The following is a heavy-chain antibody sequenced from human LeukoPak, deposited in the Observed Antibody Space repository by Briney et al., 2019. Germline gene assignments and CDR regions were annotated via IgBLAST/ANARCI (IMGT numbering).Heavy chain of an antibody. CDR3: AREVVVGATAIFDP. CDR2: ISSSSSYI. J-gene: IGHJ5*02. D-gene: IGHD1-26*01. Sequence: PGGSLRLSCAASGFTFSSYSMNWVRQAPGKGLEWVSSISSSSSYIYYADSVKGRFTISRDNVKNSLYLQMNSLRAEDTAVYYCAREVVVGATAIFDPWGQGTLVTVSS. V-gene: IGHV3-21*01. CDR1: GFTFSSYS.